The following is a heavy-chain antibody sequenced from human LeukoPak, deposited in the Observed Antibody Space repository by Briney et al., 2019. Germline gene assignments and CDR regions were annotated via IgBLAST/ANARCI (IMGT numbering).Heavy chain of an antibody. CDR1: GYTFTSYG. D-gene: IGHD2-15*01. Sequence: ASVKVSCKASGYTFTSYGISWVRQAPGQGLEWMGWISAYNGNTNYAQKLQGGVTMTTDTSTSTAYMELRSLRSDDTAVYYCATAPRGYCSGGSCWFDPWGQGTLVTVSS. CDR2: ISAYNGNT. J-gene: IGHJ5*02. V-gene: IGHV1-18*01. CDR3: ATAPRGYCSGGSCWFDP.